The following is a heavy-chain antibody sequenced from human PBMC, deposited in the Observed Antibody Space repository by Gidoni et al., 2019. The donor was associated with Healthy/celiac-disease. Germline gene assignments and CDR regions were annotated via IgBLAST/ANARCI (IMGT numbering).Heavy chain of an antibody. Sequence: QVQLQQWIAGLLQPSETLSLPCAVYGGSFSGYYWSWIRQPPGKGLEWIGEINHSGSTNYNPSLKSRVTISVDTSKNQFSLKLSSVTAADTAVYYCARDGLHRYFDLWGRGTLVTVSS. D-gene: IGHD4-4*01. V-gene: IGHV4-34*01. CDR3: ARDGLHRYFDL. J-gene: IGHJ2*01. CDR2: INHSGST. CDR1: GGSFSGYY.